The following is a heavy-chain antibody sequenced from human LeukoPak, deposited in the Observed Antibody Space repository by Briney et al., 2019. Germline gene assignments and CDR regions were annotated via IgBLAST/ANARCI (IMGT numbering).Heavy chain of an antibody. D-gene: IGHD3-10*01. CDR1: GYTFTSYG. Sequence: VASVKVSCKASGYTFTSYGISWGRQAPGQGLGGMGWISAYNGNTNYAQKLQGRVTMTTDTSTSTAYMELRGLRSDDTAVYYCARDQLLWFGELSAYWGQGTLVTVSS. J-gene: IGHJ4*02. CDR3: ARDQLLWFGELSAY. V-gene: IGHV1-18*01. CDR2: ISAYNGNT.